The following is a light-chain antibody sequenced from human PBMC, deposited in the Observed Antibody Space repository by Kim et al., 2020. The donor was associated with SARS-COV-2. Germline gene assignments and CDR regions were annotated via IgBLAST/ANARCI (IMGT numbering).Light chain of an antibody. Sequence: ELTQPPSVSVSPGQTASITCSGDKLGDKYACWYQQKPGQSPVLVIYQDSKRPSGLPERFSGSNSGNTATLTISGTQAMDEADYYCQAWDSSTAVFGGG. CDR3: QAWDSSTAV. J-gene: IGLJ3*02. CDR2: QDS. CDR1: KLGDKY. V-gene: IGLV3-1*01.